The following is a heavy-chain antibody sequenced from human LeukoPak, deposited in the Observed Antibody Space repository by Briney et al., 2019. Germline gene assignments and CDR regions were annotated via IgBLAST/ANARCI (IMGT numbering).Heavy chain of an antibody. J-gene: IGHJ3*02. D-gene: IGHD5-18*01. Sequence: GSSVKVSCKASGGTFSSYAISWVRQAPGQGLEWMGWINPNSGGTNYAQKFQGRVTMTRDTSISTAYMELSRLRSDDTAVYYCARGGDTAMALNGIWGQGTMVTVSS. CDR1: GGTFSSYA. V-gene: IGHV1-2*02. CDR3: ARGGDTAMALNGI. CDR2: INPNSGGT.